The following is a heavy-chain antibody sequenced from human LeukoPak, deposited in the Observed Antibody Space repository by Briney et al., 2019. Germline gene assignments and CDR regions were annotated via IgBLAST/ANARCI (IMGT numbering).Heavy chain of an antibody. Sequence: SETLSLTCTVSGGSISGYYWSWIRQPPGKGLEWIGYIYYTGGTNYNPSLKSRVTISVDTSKNQFSLKLSSVTAADTAVYYCARHTSYGGNSAFGYWGQGTLVTVSS. CDR2: IYYTGGT. CDR1: GGSISGYY. V-gene: IGHV4-59*08. D-gene: IGHD4-23*01. J-gene: IGHJ4*02. CDR3: ARHTSYGGNSAFGY.